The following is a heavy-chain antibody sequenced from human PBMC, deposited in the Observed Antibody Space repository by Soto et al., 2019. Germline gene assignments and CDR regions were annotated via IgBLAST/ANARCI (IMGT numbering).Heavy chain of an antibody. J-gene: IGHJ5*01. V-gene: IGHV3-66*01. Sequence: GVPLRVSCTAAGGPIGDNGRRWVSTETGKGLKWVSVIYSGGDTYYTESVKGRLTIYRDNSKHTPFLQMNSLRAEDTAVYYCARAYSDTNVAYRWFASWGHGTLVTVSS. CDR1: GGPIGDNG. D-gene: IGHD3-22*01. CDR2: IYSGGDT. CDR3: ARAYSDTNVAYRWFAS.